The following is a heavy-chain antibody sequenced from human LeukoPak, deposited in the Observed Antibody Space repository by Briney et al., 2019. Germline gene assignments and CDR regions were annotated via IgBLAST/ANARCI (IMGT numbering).Heavy chain of an antibody. V-gene: IGHV3-11*06. D-gene: IGHD6-13*01. J-gene: IGHJ4*02. CDR1: GFIFSDYC. CDR3: ARVGSIAAAGTPDY. CDR2: ISGSGSET. Sequence: PGGSLRLSCAACGFIFSDYCMTWIRQGPGKGLEWLSYISGSGSETNYADSVKGRFTTSRDNAKNSLYLQMNSLRAEDTAVYYCARVGSIAAAGTPDYWGQGTLVSVSS.